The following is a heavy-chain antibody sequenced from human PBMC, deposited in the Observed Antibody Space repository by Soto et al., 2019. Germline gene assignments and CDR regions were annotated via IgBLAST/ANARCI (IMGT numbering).Heavy chain of an antibody. Sequence: SETLSLTCTVSGGSVSSGSYYWSWIRQPPGKGLEWIGYIYYSGSTNYNPSLKSRVTISVDTSKNQFSLKLSSVTAADTNVYYCARGLYYYDSRQGGYYYYGMDVWGQGTTVTVSS. CDR3: ARGLYYYDSRQGGYYYYGMDV. CDR2: IYYSGST. CDR1: GGSVSSGSYY. V-gene: IGHV4-61*01. D-gene: IGHD3-22*01. J-gene: IGHJ6*02.